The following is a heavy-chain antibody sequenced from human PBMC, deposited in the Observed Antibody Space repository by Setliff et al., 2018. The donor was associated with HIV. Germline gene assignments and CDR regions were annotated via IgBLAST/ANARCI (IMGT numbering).Heavy chain of an antibody. D-gene: IGHD6-13*01. V-gene: IGHV5-51*01. CDR1: GYSFSTYW. CDR2: MYPGTSTT. J-gene: IGHJ6*02. Sequence: PGESLKISCQGSGYSFSTYWIGWVRQMPGKGLEWMGIMYPGTSTTKYSPSFQGQVTISADKSISTTYLQWSSLKASDTAMYYCARHGASGIAAAGGDCYPPRSCVLQYYYYGMDVWGQGTTVTVSS. CDR3: ARHGASGIAAAGGDCYPPRSCVLQYYYYGMDV.